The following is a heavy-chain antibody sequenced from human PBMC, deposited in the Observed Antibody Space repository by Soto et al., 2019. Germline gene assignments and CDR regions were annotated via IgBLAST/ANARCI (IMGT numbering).Heavy chain of an antibody. CDR2: IYYSGST. V-gene: IGHV4-31*03. J-gene: IGHJ5*02. CDR1: GCSISSGGYY. D-gene: IGHD2-15*01. Sequence: QVQLQESGPGLVKPSQTLSLTCTVSGCSISSGGYYWSWIRQHPGKGLEWIGYIYYSGSTYYNPSLKSRVTISVDTSKNQFSLKLSSVTAADTAVYYCARARKTAYCSGGSCKTNWFDPWGQGTLVTVSS. CDR3: ARARKTAYCSGGSCKTNWFDP.